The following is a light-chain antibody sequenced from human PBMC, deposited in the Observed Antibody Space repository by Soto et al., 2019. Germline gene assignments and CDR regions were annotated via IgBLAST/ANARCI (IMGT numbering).Light chain of an antibody. CDR3: QQYNNWPPWT. CDR2: GAS. J-gene: IGKJ1*01. Sequence: EIVMTQSPATLSVSPGERATLSCRASQSVSSNLAWYQQKPGQAPRLLIYGASTRATGIPARFSGSGSGTEFTRTISSLQSEDFAVCYCQQYNNWPPWTFGQGIKVEIK. CDR1: QSVSSN. V-gene: IGKV3-15*01.